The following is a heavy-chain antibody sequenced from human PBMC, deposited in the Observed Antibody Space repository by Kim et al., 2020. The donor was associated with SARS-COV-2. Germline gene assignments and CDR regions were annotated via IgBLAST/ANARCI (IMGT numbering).Heavy chain of an antibody. CDR1: GFTFSSYG. J-gene: IGHJ4*01. CDR3: AKSGYYYGSGSYTYFDY. V-gene: IGHV3-30*18. D-gene: IGHD3-10*01. Sequence: GGSLRLSCAASGFTFSSYGMHWVRQAPGKGLEWVAVISYDGSNKYYADSVKGRFTISRDNSKNTLYLQMNSLRAEDTAVYYCAKSGYYYGSGSYTYFDY. CDR2: ISYDGSNK.